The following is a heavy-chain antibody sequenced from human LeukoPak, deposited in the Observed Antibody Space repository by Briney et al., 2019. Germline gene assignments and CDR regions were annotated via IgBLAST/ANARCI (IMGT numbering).Heavy chain of an antibody. CDR1: GGSISSGGYS. CDR2: IYHSGST. Sequence: PSETLSLTCAVSGGSISSGGYSWSWIRQPPGKGLEWIGYIYHSGSTYYNPSLKSRVTISVDRSKNQFSLKLSSVTAADTAVYYCARVLGPDAFDIWGQGTMVTVSS. V-gene: IGHV4-30-2*01. J-gene: IGHJ3*02. CDR3: ARVLGPDAFDI.